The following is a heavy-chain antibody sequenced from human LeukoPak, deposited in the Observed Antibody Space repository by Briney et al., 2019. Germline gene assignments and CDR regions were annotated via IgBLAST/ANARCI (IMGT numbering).Heavy chain of an antibody. J-gene: IGHJ6*03. CDR3: ARHSYYDSSGYSYRLVSSDYYYMDV. CDR2: IYYSGRT. D-gene: IGHD3-22*01. CDR1: GGSLSTTSYY. Sequence: PSETLSLTCTVSGGSLSTTSYYWGWIRQPPGKGLEWIGSIYYSGRTYHNPSLKRRVTISVDTSKHQFSLKLSSVTAADTAVYYCARHSYYDSSGYSYRLVSSDYYYMDVWGKGITVTVSS. V-gene: IGHV4-39*01.